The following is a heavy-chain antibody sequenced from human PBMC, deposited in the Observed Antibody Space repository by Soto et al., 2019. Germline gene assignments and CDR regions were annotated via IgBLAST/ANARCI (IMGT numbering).Heavy chain of an antibody. V-gene: IGHV3-30*18. Sequence: QVQLVESGGGVVQPGRSLRLSCAASGFTFSSYGMHWVRQAPGKGLEWVAVISYDGSNKYYADSVKGRFTISRDNSKNTLYLQMNSLRAEDTAVYYCAKDWEPVISPEIYGMDVWGQGTTVTVSS. CDR1: GFTFSSYG. CDR3: AKDWEPVISPEIYGMDV. J-gene: IGHJ6*02. CDR2: ISYDGSNK. D-gene: IGHD1-26*01.